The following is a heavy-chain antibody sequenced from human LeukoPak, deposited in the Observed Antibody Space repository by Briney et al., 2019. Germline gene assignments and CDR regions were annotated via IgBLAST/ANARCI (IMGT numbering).Heavy chain of an antibody. CDR3: AREVLAHYYGSGSNQYFDY. CDR2: VIPILGIA. CDR1: GGTFTRYT. V-gene: IGHV1-69*04. Sequence: PVNVSCKASGGTFTRYTISRGRQSPGQGREWMGGVIPILGIANYSQKVHGRGTMTADKSTSKDYMELRSLRSEDTAVYYCAREVLAHYYGSGSNQYFDYWGQGTLVTVSS. D-gene: IGHD3-10*01. J-gene: IGHJ4*02.